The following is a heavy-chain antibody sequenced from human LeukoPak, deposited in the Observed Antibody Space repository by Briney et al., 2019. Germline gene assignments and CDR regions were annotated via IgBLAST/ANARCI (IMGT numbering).Heavy chain of an antibody. CDR1: GGSTTGYY. Sequence: PSETLSLTCSVSGGSTTGYYWSWIRQPPGKGLEWIGYIYYSGSTNYNPSLRSRVTISIDTSKTQISLKLSSVTAADTAVYYCARGWFGELRFDYWGRGTLVTVSS. CDR2: IYYSGST. CDR3: ARGWFGELRFDY. V-gene: IGHV4-59*01. J-gene: IGHJ4*02. D-gene: IGHD3-10*01.